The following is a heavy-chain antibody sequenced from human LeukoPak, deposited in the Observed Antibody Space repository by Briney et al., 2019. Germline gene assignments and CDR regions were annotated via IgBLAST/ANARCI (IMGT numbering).Heavy chain of an antibody. CDR2: MNPNSGNT. J-gene: IGHJ4*02. Sequence: ASLKVSSKPSVYTFTSYDINWVRQATGQGLEWMGWMNPNSGNTGYAQKFQCRVPMTRNTPISTAHMELSSLRSEDTAEYYCARGPGLWELLDGIDYWGQGTLVTVSS. V-gene: IGHV1-8*01. CDR1: VYTFTSYD. CDR3: ARGPGLWELLDGIDY. D-gene: IGHD1-26*01.